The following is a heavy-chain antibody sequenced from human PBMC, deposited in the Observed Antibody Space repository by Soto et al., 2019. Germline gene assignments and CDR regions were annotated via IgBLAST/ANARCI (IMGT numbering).Heavy chain of an antibody. D-gene: IGHD2-15*01. CDR3: AHSPSYCSGGSCYSGFDY. Sequence: QITLKESGPTLVKPTQTLTLTCTFSGFSLSTSGVGVGWIRQPPGKALEWLALIYWDDDKRYSPSLKSRLTITKDTSKNQVVLTMTIMDPVDTATYYCAHSPSYCSGGSCYSGFDYWGQGTLVTVSS. V-gene: IGHV2-5*02. CDR2: IYWDDDK. CDR1: GFSLSTSGVG. J-gene: IGHJ4*02.